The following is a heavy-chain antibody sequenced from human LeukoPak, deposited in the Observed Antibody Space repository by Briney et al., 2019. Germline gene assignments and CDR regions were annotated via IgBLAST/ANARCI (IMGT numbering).Heavy chain of an antibody. CDR3: ARDRGGGFDY. CDR2: IHQHGTET. J-gene: IGHJ4*02. CDR1: GFNFNNYW. V-gene: IGHV3-7*01. Sequence: GGSLRLSCAASGFNFNNYWMSWVRQAPGKGLEWVANIHQHGTETNYVDSVKGRFTISRDNANNLLYLQMNSLRAEDTAVFYCARDRGGGFDYWGQGTLVTVSS. D-gene: IGHD3-16*01.